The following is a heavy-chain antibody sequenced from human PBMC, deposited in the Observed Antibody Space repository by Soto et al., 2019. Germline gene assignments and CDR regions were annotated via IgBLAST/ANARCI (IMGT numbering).Heavy chain of an antibody. J-gene: IGHJ6*02. CDR1: GGSISSSNW. CDR3: ARGMGDYGDYGMDV. D-gene: IGHD4-17*01. CDR2: IYHSGST. V-gene: IGHV4-4*02. Sequence: SETLSLTCAVSGGSISSSNWWSWVRQPPGKGLEWIGEIYHSGSTNYNPSLKSRVTISVDKSKNQFSLKLSSVTAADTAVYYCARGMGDYGDYGMDVWGQGTTVTVSS.